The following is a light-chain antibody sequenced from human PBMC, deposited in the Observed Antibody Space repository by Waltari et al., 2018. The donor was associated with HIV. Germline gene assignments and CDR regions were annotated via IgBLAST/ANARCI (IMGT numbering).Light chain of an antibody. V-gene: IGKV3-20*01. J-gene: IGKJ2*01. CDR1: QSVSSSY. CDR2: GAS. CDR3: QQYGSSLYT. Sequence: EIVLTQSPGTLSLSPGERATLSCRASQSVSSSYLAWYQQKPGQAPRFLMHGASTRATGIPDRFSGSGSGTDFTLTISRLEPEDFAVYYCQQYGSSLYTFGQGTKLEI.